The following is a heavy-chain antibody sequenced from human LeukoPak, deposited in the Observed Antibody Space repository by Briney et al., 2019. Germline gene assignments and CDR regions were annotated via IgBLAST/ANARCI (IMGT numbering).Heavy chain of an antibody. Sequence: ASVKVSCKASGYTFTDVYLHWVRQAPGQGLEWMGWINPNTSGTNYLQRFQGRVTMTRDTSISTAYMDLNSLRSDDTAVYYCARERMLEWFTHMDVWGKGTTVTVSS. CDR3: ARERMLEWFTHMDV. CDR2: INPNTSGT. D-gene: IGHD3-3*01. V-gene: IGHV1-2*02. CDR1: GYTFTDVY. J-gene: IGHJ6*03.